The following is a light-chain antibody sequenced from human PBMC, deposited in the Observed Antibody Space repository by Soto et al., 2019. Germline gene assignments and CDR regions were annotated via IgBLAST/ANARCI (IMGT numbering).Light chain of an antibody. CDR1: QAISSH. CDR3: QQYYTFPFT. Sequence: VIWMTQSPSLLSVSTGDRVNISCRLSQAISSHLAWYQQRPGKAPHLLIYATSSLQTGVPSRFSGSGSGTDFTLTVSSLQSEDFATYYCQQYYTFPFTFGQGTKVEF. J-gene: IGKJ2*01. CDR2: ATS. V-gene: IGKV1D-8*01.